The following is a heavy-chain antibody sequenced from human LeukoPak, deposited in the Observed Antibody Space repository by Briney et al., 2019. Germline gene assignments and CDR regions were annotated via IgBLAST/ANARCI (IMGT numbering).Heavy chain of an antibody. CDR2: INHSGST. V-gene: IGHV4-34*01. CDR3: ARQAASKAELDY. CDR1: GGSFSGYY. J-gene: IGHJ4*02. D-gene: IGHD1-26*01. Sequence: SETLSLTCAVYGGSFSGYYWSWIRQPPGKGLEWIGEINHSGSTNYNPSLKSRVTISVDTSKNQFSLKLSSVTAADTAVYYCARQAASKAELDYWGQGTLVTVSS.